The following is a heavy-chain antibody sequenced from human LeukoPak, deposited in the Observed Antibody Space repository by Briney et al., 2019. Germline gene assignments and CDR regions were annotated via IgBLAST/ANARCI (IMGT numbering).Heavy chain of an antibody. D-gene: IGHD3-16*01. CDR2: ISAYNGNT. J-gene: IGHJ6*03. CDR3: ARVEREWGVYYYYMDV. Sequence: ASVKVSCKASGYTFTSYGISWVRRAPGQGLEWMGWISAYNGNTNYAQKLQGRVTMTTDTSTSTAYMELRSLRSDDTAVYYCARVEREWGVYYYYMDVWGKGTTVTVSS. CDR1: GYTFTSYG. V-gene: IGHV1-18*01.